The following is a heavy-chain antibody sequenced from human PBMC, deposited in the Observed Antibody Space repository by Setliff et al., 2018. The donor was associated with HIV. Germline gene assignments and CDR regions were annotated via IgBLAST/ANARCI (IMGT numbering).Heavy chain of an antibody. V-gene: IGHV3-30*04. CDR2: ISYDGSNK. CDR3: AKVPLFVVVPAALGGMDV. CDR1: GFTFSSYA. Sequence: GGSLRLSCAASGFTFSSYAMHWVRQAPGKGLEWVAVISYDGSNKYYADSVKGRFTISRDNSKNTLYLQMNSLRAEDTAVYYCAKVPLFVVVPAALGGMDVWGQGTTVTVSS. J-gene: IGHJ6*02. D-gene: IGHD2-2*01.